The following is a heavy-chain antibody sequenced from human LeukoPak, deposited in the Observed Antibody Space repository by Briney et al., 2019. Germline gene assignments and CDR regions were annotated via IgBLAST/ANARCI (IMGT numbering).Heavy chain of an antibody. V-gene: IGHV1-18*01. CDR2: ISANTGKT. D-gene: IGHD6-13*01. Sequence: GASVTLSCKASGYTFATYGFCWVRQAPGHGLEWMGWISANTGKTDYARKFQGRVTMTTDTSTSTAYMELRSLRPDDTAVYYCAKVAGDRMDYWGQGTLLTVSS. J-gene: IGHJ4*02. CDR3: AKVAGDRMDY. CDR1: GYTFATYG.